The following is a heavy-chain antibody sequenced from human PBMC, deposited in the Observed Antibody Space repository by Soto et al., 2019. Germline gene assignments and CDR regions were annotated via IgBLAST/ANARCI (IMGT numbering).Heavy chain of an antibody. CDR2: IYYSGST. CDR1: GGSISSGGYY. V-gene: IGHV4-31*03. Sequence: QVQLQESGPGLVKPSQTLSLTCTVSGGSISSGGYYWSWIRQHPGKGLEWIGYIYYSGSTYYNPSLKCRVTISVDTSKNQFSLELSSVTAADTAVYYCAREGYCSSTSCRYFDYWGQGTLVTVSS. D-gene: IGHD2-2*01. J-gene: IGHJ4*02. CDR3: AREGYCSSTSCRYFDY.